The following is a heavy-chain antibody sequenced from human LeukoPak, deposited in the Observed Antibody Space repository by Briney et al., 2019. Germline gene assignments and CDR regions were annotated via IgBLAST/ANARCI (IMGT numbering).Heavy chain of an antibody. V-gene: IGHV3-21*01. Sequence: GGSLRLSCAASGFTFSIYSMNCVRQAPGRGVEWVSSISTGSSYIYYADSVKGRFTISRDNAKNSLFLQVNSLRAEDTAVYYCARDGAYSSSWYFDYWGQGTLVTVSS. CDR1: GFTFSIYS. CDR3: ARDGAYSSSWYFDY. D-gene: IGHD6-13*01. J-gene: IGHJ4*02. CDR2: ISTGSSYI.